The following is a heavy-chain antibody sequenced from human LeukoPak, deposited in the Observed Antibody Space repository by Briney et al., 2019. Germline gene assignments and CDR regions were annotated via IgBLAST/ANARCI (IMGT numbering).Heavy chain of an antibody. D-gene: IGHD1-1*01. J-gene: IGHJ1*01. Sequence: GVLRLSCTAAGFTFPDYAMAWVRQAPGKGLEWVSDITNSGRVHYADSVKGRFTISRDNNKNTLYLQMNNLRPEDTAIYFCARQLTEHFYYWGQGTLVTVSS. CDR1: GFTFPDYA. V-gene: IGHV3-69-1*01. CDR3: ARQLTEHFYY. CDR2: ITNSGRV.